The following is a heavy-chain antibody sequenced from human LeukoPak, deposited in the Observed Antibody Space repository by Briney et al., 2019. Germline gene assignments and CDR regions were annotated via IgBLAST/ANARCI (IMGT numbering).Heavy chain of an antibody. CDR2: VDYSGRT. Sequence: PSETLSLTCTVSGDSVSSRNYLWGWIRQPPGKGLEWIGNVDYSGRTYYDPSLRGRVTISLDTSKNHFSLNLNSVSDADTAIYYCARYSRSFGWFDPWGRGTLVTVSS. CDR1: GDSVSSRNYL. J-gene: IGHJ5*02. CDR3: ARYSRSFGWFDP. D-gene: IGHD6-6*01. V-gene: IGHV4-39*02.